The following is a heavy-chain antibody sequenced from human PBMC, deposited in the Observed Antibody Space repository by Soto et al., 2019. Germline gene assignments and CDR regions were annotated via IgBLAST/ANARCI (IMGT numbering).Heavy chain of an antibody. D-gene: IGHD6-6*01. Sequence: PGASLKISCNGSGYSFTRYWNGWVRQMPGKGLEWIGIIYPGDSDTRYSPSFQGQVTISADKSSSTADLQWSSLKASDTAMYYWARHGIAARDVDDWGQGTLVTVSS. CDR2: IYPGDSDT. CDR3: ARHGIAARDVDD. CDR1: GYSFTRYW. J-gene: IGHJ4*02. V-gene: IGHV5-51*01.